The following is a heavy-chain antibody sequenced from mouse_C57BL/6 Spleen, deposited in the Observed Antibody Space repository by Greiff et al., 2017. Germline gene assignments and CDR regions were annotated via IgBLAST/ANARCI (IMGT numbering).Heavy chain of an antibody. V-gene: IGHV1-64*01. CDR1: GYTFTSYW. Sequence: QVQLQQPGAELVKPGASVKLSCKASGYTFTSYWMHWVKQRPGQGLEWIGMIHPNSGSTNYNEKFKSKATLTVDKSSSTAYMQLSSLTSEDSAVYYCARSAYSRWFAYWGQGTLVTVSA. CDR3: ARSAYSRWFAY. J-gene: IGHJ3*01. D-gene: IGHD2-10*01. CDR2: IHPNSGST.